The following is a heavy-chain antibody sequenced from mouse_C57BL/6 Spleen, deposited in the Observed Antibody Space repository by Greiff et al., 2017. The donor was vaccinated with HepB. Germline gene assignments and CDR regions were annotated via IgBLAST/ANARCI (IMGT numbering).Heavy chain of an antibody. CDR1: GFTFSSYA. J-gene: IGHJ4*01. D-gene: IGHD2-5*01. V-gene: IGHV5-4*01. CDR2: ISDGGSYT. Sequence: EVKLVESGGGLVKPGGSLKLSCAASGFTFSSYAMSWVRQTPEKRLEWVATISDGGSYTYYPDNVKGRFTISRDNAKNNLYLQMSHLKSEDTAMYYCARDQNSNDAMDYWGQGTSVTVSS. CDR3: ARDQNSNDAMDY.